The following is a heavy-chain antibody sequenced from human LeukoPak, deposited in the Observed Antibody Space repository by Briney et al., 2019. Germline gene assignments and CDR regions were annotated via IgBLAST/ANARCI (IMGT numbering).Heavy chain of an antibody. V-gene: IGHV3-48*03. CDR1: GFTFSSYE. D-gene: IGHD4-11*01. CDR2: ITSSGNTM. Sequence: GGSLRLSCAASGFTFSSYEMNWVRQAPGKGLEGVSFITSSGNTMYYADSVKGRFTISRDNAKNSLYLQMNSLRADDTAVYYCARLRSKYWFDPWGQGTLVTVSS. CDR3: ARLRSKYWFDP. J-gene: IGHJ5*02.